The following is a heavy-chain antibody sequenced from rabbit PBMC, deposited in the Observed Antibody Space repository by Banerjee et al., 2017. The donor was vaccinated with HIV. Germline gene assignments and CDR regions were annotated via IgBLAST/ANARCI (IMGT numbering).Heavy chain of an antibody. V-gene: IGHV1S45*01. D-gene: IGHD4-1*01. Sequence: QEQLEESGGDLVKPEGSLTLTCTASGFSFSSTYWICWVRQAPGKGLEWVACIYAGSSGSTYYASWAKGRFTISKTSSTTVTLQMTSLTAADTATYFCARDLAGVIGWNFNLWGPGTLV. CDR1: GFSFSSTYW. J-gene: IGHJ4*01. CDR3: ARDLAGVIGWNFNL. CDR2: IYAGSSGST.